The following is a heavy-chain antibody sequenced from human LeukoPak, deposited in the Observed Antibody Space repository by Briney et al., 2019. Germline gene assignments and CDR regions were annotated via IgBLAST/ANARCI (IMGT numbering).Heavy chain of an antibody. CDR1: GFTFSSYG. D-gene: IGHD3-10*01. CDR3: AKDLLWFGEPNWFDP. Sequence: GGSLSLSCAASGFTFSSYGMHWVRQAPGKGLEWVAFIRYDGSNKYYADSVKGRFTISRDNSKNTLYLQMNSLRAEDTAVYYCAKDLLWFGEPNWFDPWGQGTLVTVSS. V-gene: IGHV3-30*02. J-gene: IGHJ5*02. CDR2: IRYDGSNK.